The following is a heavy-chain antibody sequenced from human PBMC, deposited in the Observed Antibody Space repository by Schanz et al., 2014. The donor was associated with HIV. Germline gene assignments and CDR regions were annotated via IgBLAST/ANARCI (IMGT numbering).Heavy chain of an antibody. CDR1: GGSFSAYY. J-gene: IGHJ5*01. Sequence: QVQLQQWGAGLLKPSETLSLTCVVYGGSFSAYYWSWIRQPPGKGLEWIGKINHSGNTNYNPSLKSRVPFAVDTSNHRVPLILRSGTAADTAVYYCASGTDDFPPDSWGHGAQVIVSS. CDR2: INHSGNT. D-gene: IGHD1-1*01. CDR3: ASGTDDFPPDS. V-gene: IGHV4-34*01.